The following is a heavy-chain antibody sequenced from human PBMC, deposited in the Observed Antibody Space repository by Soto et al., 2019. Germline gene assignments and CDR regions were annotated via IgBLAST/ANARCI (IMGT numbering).Heavy chain of an antibody. CDR2: IIPIFGPA. V-gene: IGHV1-69*01. Sequence: QVQLVQSGAEVKKPGSSVKVSCKASGGIFSSYAINWVRQAPGQGLEWMGGIIPIFGPANYAQKFQGRVTITADESTSTVYLEMRSLKSEDTAVYYCERASRGAFNDYYGTDVWGQGTTVLVSS. D-gene: IGHD3-3*02. J-gene: IGHJ6*02. CDR3: ERASRGAFNDYYGTDV. CDR1: GGIFSSYA.